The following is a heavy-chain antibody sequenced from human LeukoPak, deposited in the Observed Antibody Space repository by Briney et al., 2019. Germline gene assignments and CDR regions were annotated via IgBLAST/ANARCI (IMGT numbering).Heavy chain of an antibody. CDR1: GYTFTSYA. Sequence: GASVKVSCKASGYTFTSYAMHWVRQAPGQRLEWMGWINAGNGNTKYSQKFQGRVTITRDTSASTAYMELSSLRSEDTAAYYCARDYSIAAAGPVNWFDPWGQGTLVTVSS. D-gene: IGHD6-13*01. J-gene: IGHJ5*02. CDR2: INAGNGNT. V-gene: IGHV1-3*01. CDR3: ARDYSIAAAGPVNWFDP.